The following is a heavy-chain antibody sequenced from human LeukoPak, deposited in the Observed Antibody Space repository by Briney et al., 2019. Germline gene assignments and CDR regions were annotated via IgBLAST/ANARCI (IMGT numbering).Heavy chain of an antibody. J-gene: IGHJ5*02. V-gene: IGHV4-31*03. CDR3: ARVSYVVWWFDP. CDR2: MYYSGST. Sequence: SQTLSLTCTVFGGSISSGGFYWSWIRQHPGKGLEWIGTMYYSGSTYYNPSLKSRVTILVDTSKNQFSLKLSSVTAADTAVYYCARVSYVVWWFDPWGQGILVTVSS. CDR1: GGSISSGGFY. D-gene: IGHD3-16*01.